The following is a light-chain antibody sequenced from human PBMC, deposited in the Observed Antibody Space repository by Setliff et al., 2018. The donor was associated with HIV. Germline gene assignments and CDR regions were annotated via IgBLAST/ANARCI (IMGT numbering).Light chain of an antibody. CDR2: EVT. J-gene: IGLJ1*01. V-gene: IGLV2-23*02. CDR1: SRDVGSYKL. Sequence: QSALTQPASVSGSPGQSITISCTGTSRDVGSYKLVSWYQQYPGKAPKLIICEVTKRPSGVSNRFSGFKSGYTASLTISGLQAEDEVDYYCCSYAGSTSYVFGTGTKVTVL. CDR3: CSYAGSTSYV.